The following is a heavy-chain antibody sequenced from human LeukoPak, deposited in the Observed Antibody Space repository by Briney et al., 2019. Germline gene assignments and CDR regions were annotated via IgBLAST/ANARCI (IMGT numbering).Heavy chain of an antibody. CDR2: IYTTGST. D-gene: IGHD3-22*01. CDR3: AREGFYDSSGYYYNWVFDY. J-gene: IGHJ4*02. V-gene: IGHV4-4*07. Sequence: PSETLSLTCTVSGGSITSYYWSWIRQPAGKGLEWIGRIYTTGSTYYNHFLKSRVTMAVDTSKNQFSLRLRSVTAADTAVYYCAREGFYDSSGYYYNWVFDYWGQGTLVTVSS. CDR1: GGSITSYY.